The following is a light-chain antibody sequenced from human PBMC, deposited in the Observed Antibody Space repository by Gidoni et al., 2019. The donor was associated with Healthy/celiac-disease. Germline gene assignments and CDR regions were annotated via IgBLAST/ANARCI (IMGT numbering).Light chain of an antibody. CDR3: QQYNNWTPWT. V-gene: IGKV3-15*01. Sequence: LTPSPATLSVSPGERATLSCRDSQSVSSNLAWYQQKPGQAPRLLIYGASTRATGIPARLSGSGSGTECTLTISRLKTEDVAVYYCQQYNNWTPWTFGQGTKVEIK. J-gene: IGKJ1*01. CDR2: GAS. CDR1: QSVSSN.